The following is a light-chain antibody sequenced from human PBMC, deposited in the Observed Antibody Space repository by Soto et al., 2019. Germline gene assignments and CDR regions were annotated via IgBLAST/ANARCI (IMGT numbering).Light chain of an antibody. J-gene: IGKJ3*01. Sequence: EIVLTQSPATLSLSPGETATLSCRAAQRITNYLAWYQQKPGQAPRLLVYDASYRATGIPTRFSGSGSGTDFTLTISSLQPEDFAVYYCQQRHNWPPAFGHGTKVEIK. V-gene: IGKV3-11*01. CDR2: DAS. CDR1: QRITNY. CDR3: QQRHNWPPA.